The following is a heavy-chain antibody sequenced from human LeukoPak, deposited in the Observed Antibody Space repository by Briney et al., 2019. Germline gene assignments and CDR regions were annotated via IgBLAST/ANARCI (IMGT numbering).Heavy chain of an antibody. CDR1: GFTFSSYA. Sequence: GGSLRLSCAASGFTFSSYAMSWVRQAPGKGLEWVSTVSGNGGITYYADSVKGRFTISRDNSKNTLYLQMNSLRAEDTAVYYCAKGGIVHPFDIWGQGTMVTVSS. CDR3: AKGGIVHPFDI. J-gene: IGHJ3*02. CDR2: VSGNGGIT. V-gene: IGHV3-23*01. D-gene: IGHD1-26*01.